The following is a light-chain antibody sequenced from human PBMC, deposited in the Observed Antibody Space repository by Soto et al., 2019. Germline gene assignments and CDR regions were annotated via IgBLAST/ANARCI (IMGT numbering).Light chain of an antibody. CDR2: DAY. Sequence: EIVLTQSPATLSLSPGDRAALSCRASQSFRGLLAWYQQKPGQAPRLLIYDAYNRATGIPPRFSGSGSGTDFTLTISSLEPEDFAVYYCQQRHMWPITFGQGTRLEIK. CDR3: QQRHMWPIT. J-gene: IGKJ5*01. CDR1: QSFRGL. V-gene: IGKV3-11*01.